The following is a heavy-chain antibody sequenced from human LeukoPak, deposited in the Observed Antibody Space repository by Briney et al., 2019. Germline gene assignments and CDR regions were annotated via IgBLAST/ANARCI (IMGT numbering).Heavy chain of an antibody. CDR1: GYSFTRYW. CDR3: ARQGGDGDNVPKIDI. CDR2: IYPGDSDT. Sequence: GESLKISCKGSGYSFTRYWIGWVRQMPGKGLGWMGIIYPGDSDTRYSPSFQGQVTISADKSISTAYLPWSSLKASDTAMYYCARQGGDGDNVPKIDIWGQGTMVTVSS. V-gene: IGHV5-51*01. J-gene: IGHJ3*02. D-gene: IGHD5-24*01.